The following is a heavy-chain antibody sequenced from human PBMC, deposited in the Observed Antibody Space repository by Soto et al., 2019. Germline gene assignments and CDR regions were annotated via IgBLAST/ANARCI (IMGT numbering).Heavy chain of an antibody. CDR1: GGTFSSYA. D-gene: IGHD1-26*01. CDR3: ARDLSRGEGATFFDY. CDR2: IIPIFGTA. J-gene: IGHJ4*02. V-gene: IGHV1-69*13. Sequence: SVKVSCKASGGTFSSYAISWVRQAPGQGLEWMGGIIPIFGTANYAQKFQGRVTITADESTSTAYMELSSLRSEDTAVYYCARDLSRGEGATFFDYWGKGTPVTVSS.